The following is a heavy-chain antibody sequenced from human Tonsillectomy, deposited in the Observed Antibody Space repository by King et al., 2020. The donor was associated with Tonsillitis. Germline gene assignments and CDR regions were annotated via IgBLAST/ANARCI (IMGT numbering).Heavy chain of an antibody. CDR2: SIPIFGTA. CDR3: GKAELMPDAHPLGERRGMNV. Sequence: VQLVQSGAEVKKPGSSVKVSCKASGGTFSSYVINWVRQAPGQGLEWMGGSIPIFGTANYAQKVQGRVTITADESTSTAYMELSSLRSEDTAVYYCGKAELMPDAHPLGERRGMNVWGQGTTVTVSS. D-gene: IGHD3-10*01. V-gene: IGHV1-69*01. CDR1: GGTFSSYV. J-gene: IGHJ6*02.